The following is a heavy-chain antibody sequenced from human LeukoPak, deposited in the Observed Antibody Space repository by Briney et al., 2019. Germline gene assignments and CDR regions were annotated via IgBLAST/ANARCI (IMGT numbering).Heavy chain of an antibody. J-gene: IGHJ4*02. CDR3: ARDLSENYSIDY. CDR2: ISHDEAVK. CDR1: VFTFGRYA. Sequence: GGSLRLSCSASVFTFGRYAIHWVRQAPGKGLEWVAFISHDEAVKSYADSVKGRSFISRDNSKNTLSLEMNSLRTEDTAVYYCARDLSENYSIDYWGQGTLVTVSP. V-gene: IGHV3-30-3*01. D-gene: IGHD2-21*01.